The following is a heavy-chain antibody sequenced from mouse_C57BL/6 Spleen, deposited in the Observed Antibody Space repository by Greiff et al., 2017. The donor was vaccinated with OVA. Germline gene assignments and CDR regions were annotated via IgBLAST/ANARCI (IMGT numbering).Heavy chain of an antibody. D-gene: IGHD2-1*01. V-gene: IGHV1-69*01. J-gene: IGHJ4*01. Sequence: QVQLQQPGAELVMPGASVKLSCKASGYTFTSYWMHWVQQRPGQGLEWIGEIDPSDSYTNYNQKFKGKSTLTVDKSSSTAYMQLSSLTSEDSAVYYCARYGNYLYYAMDYWGQGTSVTVSS. CDR2: IDPSDSYT. CDR3: ARYGNYLYYAMDY. CDR1: GYTFTSYW.